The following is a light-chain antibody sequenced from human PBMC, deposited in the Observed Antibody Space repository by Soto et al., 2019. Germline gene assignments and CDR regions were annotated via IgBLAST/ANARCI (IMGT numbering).Light chain of an antibody. J-gene: IGLJ3*02. V-gene: IGLV7-46*01. CDR1: TGDVTSGHY. CDR2: DTS. CDR3: LLSYSGARV. Sequence: QAVVTQEPSLTVSPGGTVTLTCGSSTGDVTSGHYPYWFQQKPGQAPRTLIYDTSNRQSWTPARFSGSLLGGKAALTLSGAHPEDEADYYCLLSYSGARVFGGGTKLTVL.